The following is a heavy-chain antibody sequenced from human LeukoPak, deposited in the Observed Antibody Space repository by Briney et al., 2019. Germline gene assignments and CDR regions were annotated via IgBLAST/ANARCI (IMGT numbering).Heavy chain of an antibody. Sequence: SETLSLTCTVSGGSIRSNNYYWGWIRQPPGKGLEWIGIISYGGSAHYNPSLKSRVTTSVDTSKNQFSLKLRSVTAADTAVYYCASRPYYGSGSSFDPWGQGTLVTVSS. CDR2: ISYGGSA. CDR3: ASRPYYGSGSSFDP. CDR1: GGSIRSNNYY. D-gene: IGHD3-10*01. V-gene: IGHV4-39*01. J-gene: IGHJ5*02.